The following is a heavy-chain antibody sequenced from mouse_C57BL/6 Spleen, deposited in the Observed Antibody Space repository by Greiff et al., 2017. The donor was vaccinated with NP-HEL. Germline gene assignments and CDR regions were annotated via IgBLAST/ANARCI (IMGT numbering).Heavy chain of an antibody. Sequence: VQLKQPGAELVKPGASVKLSCKASGYTFTSYWMQWVKQRPGQGLEWIGEIDPSDSYTNYNQKFKGKATLTVDTSSSTAYMQLSSLTSEDAAVYYCARRDYGYDDYWGQGTTLTVSS. CDR3: ARRDYGYDDY. V-gene: IGHV1-50*01. CDR2: IDPSDSYT. D-gene: IGHD2-2*01. J-gene: IGHJ2*01. CDR1: GYTFTSYW.